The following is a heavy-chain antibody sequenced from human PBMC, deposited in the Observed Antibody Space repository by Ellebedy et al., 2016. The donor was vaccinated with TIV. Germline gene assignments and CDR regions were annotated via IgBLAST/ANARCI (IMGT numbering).Heavy chain of an antibody. V-gene: IGHV3-74*01. J-gene: IGHJ4*02. Sequence: PGGSLRLSCAASGFSFSTYWMHWVRQAPGKGLVWVSRINSDGSSTTYADSVKGRFTISRDNSKNTLYLQMNSLRAEDTAVYYCAKDVPLDYYDSSGVFDYWGQGTLVTVSS. CDR3: AKDVPLDYYDSSGVFDY. CDR1: GFSFSTYW. CDR2: INSDGSST. D-gene: IGHD3-22*01.